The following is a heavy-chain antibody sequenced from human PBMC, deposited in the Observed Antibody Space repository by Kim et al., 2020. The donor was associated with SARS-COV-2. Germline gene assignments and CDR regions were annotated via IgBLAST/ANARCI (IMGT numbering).Heavy chain of an antibody. CDR1: GFTFSSYA. D-gene: IGHD5-12*01. V-gene: IGHV3-30-3*01. J-gene: IGHJ6*02. Sequence: GGSLRLSCAASGFTFSSYAMHWVRQAPGKGLEWVAVISYDGSNKYYADSVKGRFTISRDNSKNTLYLQMNSLRAEDTAVYYCARDPDSGYDYDYAMDVWGQGTTVTVSS. CDR3: ARDPDSGYDYDYAMDV. CDR2: ISYDGSNK.